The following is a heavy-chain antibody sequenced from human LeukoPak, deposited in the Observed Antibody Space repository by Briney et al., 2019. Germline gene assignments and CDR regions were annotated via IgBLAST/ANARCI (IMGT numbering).Heavy chain of an antibody. V-gene: IGHV1-46*01. D-gene: IGHD1-26*01. J-gene: IGHJ4*02. CDR2: VNCGDGYT. Sequence: ASVKVSCKTSGYTFTSSHAHWVRQAPGQGLEWMGLVNCGDGYTNYAQKLQGRVSVTADTSTSTLYMDLTSLTTEDTAIYYCARDRRGSYSINYWGQGTLVTVSS. CDR1: GYTFTSSH. CDR3: ARDRRGSYSINY.